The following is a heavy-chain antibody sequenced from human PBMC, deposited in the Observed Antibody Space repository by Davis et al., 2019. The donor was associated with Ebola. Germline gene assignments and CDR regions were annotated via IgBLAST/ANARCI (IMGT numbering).Heavy chain of an antibody. CDR2: INPNSGGT. CDR1: GYTFTSYD. D-gene: IGHD6-6*01. CDR3: ARVASPSSFDY. Sequence: ASVKVSCKASGYTFTSYDINWVRQATGQGLEWMGRINPNSGGTNYAQKFQDRVTMTTDTSTSTAYMELGSLRSDDTAVYYCARVASPSSFDYWGQGTLVTVSS. J-gene: IGHJ4*02. V-gene: IGHV1-18*01.